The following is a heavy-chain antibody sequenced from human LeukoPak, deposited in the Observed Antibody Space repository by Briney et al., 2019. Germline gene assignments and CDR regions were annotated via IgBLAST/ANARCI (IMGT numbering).Heavy chain of an antibody. D-gene: IGHD5-12*01. Sequence: PAGSLRLSCAASGFTFSSYWMSWVRQAPGKGLGWVANIKQDGSEKYYVDSVKGRFTISRDNSKNTLYLQMNSLRAEDTAVYYCAKGSGYDTDCDYWGQGTLVSVSS. CDR1: GFTFSSYW. V-gene: IGHV3-7*03. J-gene: IGHJ4*02. CDR2: IKQDGSEK. CDR3: AKGSGYDTDCDY.